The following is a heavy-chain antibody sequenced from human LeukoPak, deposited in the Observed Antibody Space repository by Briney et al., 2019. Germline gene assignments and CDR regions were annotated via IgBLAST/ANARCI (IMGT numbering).Heavy chain of an antibody. J-gene: IGHJ5*02. CDR2: IYHSGST. CDR1: GYSISSGYY. D-gene: IGHD6-13*01. Sequence: PSETLSLTCAVSGYSISSGYYWGWIRQPPGKGLEWIGSIYHSGSTYYNPSLKSRVTISVDTSKNQFSLKLSSVTAADTAVYYCARQGYSISWPPRLGRNWFDPWGQGTLVTVSS. V-gene: IGHV4-38-2*01. CDR3: ARQGYSISWPPRLGRNWFDP.